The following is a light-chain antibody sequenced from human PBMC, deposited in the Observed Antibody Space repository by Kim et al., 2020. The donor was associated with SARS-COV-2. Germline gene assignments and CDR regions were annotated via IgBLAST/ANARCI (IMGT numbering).Light chain of an antibody. V-gene: IGKV3D-15*01. CDR3: QQYQNRWT. J-gene: IGKJ1*01. CDR1: QSVGSN. CDR2: GAS. Sequence: EIVMTQSPPTLSVSPGESVTLSCRASQSVGSNLAWLQQKPGQAPRLLIDGASTRATGIPARFSGTGSGTEFTLTINSLQSEDFAIYYCQQYQNRWTFGQGTKVDIK.